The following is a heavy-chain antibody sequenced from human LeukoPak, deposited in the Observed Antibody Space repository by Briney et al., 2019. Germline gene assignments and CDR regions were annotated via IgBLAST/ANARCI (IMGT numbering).Heavy chain of an antibody. CDR2: INPNSGGT. CDR1: GYTFTGYY. Sequence: ASVKVSCKASGYTFTGYYIHWVRQAPGQGLEWMGWINPNSGGTNSAQMFQGRVTMTRDTSISTAYMELSRLQSDDTAVYYCGWSPNTFYLDYWGQGTLVTVSS. J-gene: IGHJ4*02. D-gene: IGHD2-15*01. V-gene: IGHV1-2*02. CDR3: GWSPNTFYLDY.